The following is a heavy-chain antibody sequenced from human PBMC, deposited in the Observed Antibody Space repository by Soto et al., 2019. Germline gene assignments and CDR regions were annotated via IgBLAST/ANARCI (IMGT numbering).Heavy chain of an antibody. J-gene: IGHJ4*02. Sequence: SETLSLTCAVYGGSFSGYYWSWIRQPPGKGLEWIGEINHSGSTNYNPSLKSRVTISVDTSKNQFSLKLSSVTAADTAVYYCARGRSSGYFDYWGQGTLVTVSS. V-gene: IGHV4-34*01. CDR1: GGSFSGYY. CDR3: ARGRSSGYFDY. CDR2: INHSGST. D-gene: IGHD3-22*01.